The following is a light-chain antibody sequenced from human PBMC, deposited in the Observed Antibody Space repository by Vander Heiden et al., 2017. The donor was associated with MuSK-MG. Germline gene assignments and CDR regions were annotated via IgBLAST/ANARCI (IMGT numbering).Light chain of an antibody. CDR2: DVS. CDR1: SSDVGGYDY. Sequence: QSALPQPRPVSGSPGQSVTISCTGTSSDVGGYDYVSWYQQHPGKAPKLMIYDVSKRPSGAPDRFSGSKSGNTASLTISGLQAEDEADYYCCSYAGSYTFVFGTGTKVTVL. CDR3: CSYAGSYTFV. J-gene: IGLJ1*01. V-gene: IGLV2-11*01.